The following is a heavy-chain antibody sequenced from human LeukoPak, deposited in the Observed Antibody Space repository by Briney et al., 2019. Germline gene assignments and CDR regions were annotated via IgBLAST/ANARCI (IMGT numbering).Heavy chain of an antibody. CDR3: TRDGQNGSPYATDV. CDR1: GFTFSSYA. J-gene: IGHJ6*02. CDR2: IWYDGSNE. Sequence: PGGSLRLSCAASGFTFSSYAMSWVRQAPGKGLEGVAGIWYDGSNEDYADSVKGRFTISRDNSKNTLYLQMNSLRVEDTAVYYCTRDGQNGSPYATDVWGQGTTVTVSS. D-gene: IGHD3-10*01. V-gene: IGHV3-33*08.